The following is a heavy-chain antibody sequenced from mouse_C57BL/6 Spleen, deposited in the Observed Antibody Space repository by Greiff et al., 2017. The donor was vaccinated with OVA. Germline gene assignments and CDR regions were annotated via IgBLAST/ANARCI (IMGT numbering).Heavy chain of an antibody. V-gene: IGHV1-15*01. CDR2: IDPETGGT. CDR1: GYTFTDYE. CDR3: TRGDGLGFAY. D-gene: IGHD2-13*01. J-gene: IGHJ3*01. Sequence: QVQLKESGAELVRPGASVTLSCKASGYTFTDYEMHWVKQTPVHGLEWIGAIDPETGGTAYNQKFKGKAILTADKSSSTAYMELRSLTSEDSAVYYCTRGDGLGFAYWGQGTLVTVSA.